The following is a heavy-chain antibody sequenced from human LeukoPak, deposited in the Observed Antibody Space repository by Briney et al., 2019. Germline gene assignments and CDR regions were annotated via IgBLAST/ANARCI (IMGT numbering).Heavy chain of an antibody. Sequence: PSETLSLTCTVSGGSISSYYWSWIRQPPGKGLEWIGYIYYSGSTNYNPSLKSRVTISVDTSKNQFSLKLSPVTAADTAVYYCARVGDFWSGQELDYWGQGTLVTVSS. CDR2: IYYSGST. J-gene: IGHJ4*02. D-gene: IGHD3-3*01. CDR3: ARVGDFWSGQELDY. V-gene: IGHV4-59*01. CDR1: GGSISSYY.